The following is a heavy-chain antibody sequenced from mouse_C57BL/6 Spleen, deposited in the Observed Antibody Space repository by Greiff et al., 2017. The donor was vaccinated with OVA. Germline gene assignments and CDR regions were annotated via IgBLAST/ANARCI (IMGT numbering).Heavy chain of an antibody. Sequence: QLQQPGAELVRPGSSVKLSCKASGYTFTSYWMDWVKQRPGQGLEWIGNIYPSDSETHYNQKFKDKATLTVDKSSSTAYMQLSSLTSEDSAVYYCARDYYGNYVDYWGQGTTLTVSS. J-gene: IGHJ2*01. V-gene: IGHV1-61*01. CDR3: ARDYYGNYVDY. D-gene: IGHD2-1*01. CDR2: IYPSDSET. CDR1: GYTFTSYW.